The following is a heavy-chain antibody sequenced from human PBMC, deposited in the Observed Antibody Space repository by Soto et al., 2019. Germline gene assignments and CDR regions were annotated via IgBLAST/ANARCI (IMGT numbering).Heavy chain of an antibody. J-gene: IGHJ3*02. CDR3: ARRYGKNAFDI. Sequence: SETLSLTCTVSGGSISSSSYYWGWIRQPPGKGLEWIGNIYYSGSTNYNPSLKSRVTISVDTSKNQFSLKLSSVTAADTAVYYCARRYGKNAFDIWGQGTMVTVSS. D-gene: IGHD5-18*01. V-gene: IGHV4-39*07. CDR1: GGSISSSSYY. CDR2: IYYSGST.